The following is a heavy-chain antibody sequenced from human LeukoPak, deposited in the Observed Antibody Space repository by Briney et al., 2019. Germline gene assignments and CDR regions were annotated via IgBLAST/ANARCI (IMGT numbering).Heavy chain of an antibody. CDR1: GRSISSYY. CDR2: SYYSGST. CDR3: ARDRVLLWFGEPDYYYYYGMDV. Sequence: SETLSLTCTVSGRSISSYYWSWIRQPPGKGLEWIGYSYYSGSTNYNPSLKSRVTISVDTSKNQFSLKLSSVTAADTAVYYCARDRVLLWFGEPDYYYYYGMDVWGQGTTVTVSS. V-gene: IGHV4-59*01. J-gene: IGHJ6*02. D-gene: IGHD3-10*01.